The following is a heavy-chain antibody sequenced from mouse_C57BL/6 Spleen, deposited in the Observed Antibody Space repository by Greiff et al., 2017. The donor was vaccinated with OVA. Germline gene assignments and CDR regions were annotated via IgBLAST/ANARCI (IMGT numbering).Heavy chain of an antibody. CDR2: INPNIGGT. CDR1: GYTFTDYN. J-gene: IGHJ3*01. CDR3: AIYDGHEGFAY. D-gene: IGHD2-3*01. Sequence: VQLQQSGPELVKPGASVKIPCKASGYTFTDYNMDWVKQSHGKSLEWIGDINPNIGGTIYNQKFKGKATFTVAKSSSTAYMELRSLTSEDTAVYYCAIYDGHEGFAYWGQGTLVTVSA. V-gene: IGHV1-18*01.